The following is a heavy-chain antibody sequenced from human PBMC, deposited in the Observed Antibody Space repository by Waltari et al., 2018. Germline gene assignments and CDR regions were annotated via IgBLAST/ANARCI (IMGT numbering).Heavy chain of an antibody. D-gene: IGHD6-25*01. V-gene: IGHV4-59*01. J-gene: IGHJ6*03. CDR1: GGSISWGH. Sequence: QVQLQESGPGLVKPSETLSLPCTVSGGSISWGHWSWIRQPPGKGLELIGHIYYSGNTKYNPSLKSRVTISVDTSKNQFSLKLSSVTAADTAVYYCARVGKAANYYYYYYMDVWGKGTTVTVSS. CDR3: ARVGKAANYYYYYYMDV. CDR2: IYYSGNT.